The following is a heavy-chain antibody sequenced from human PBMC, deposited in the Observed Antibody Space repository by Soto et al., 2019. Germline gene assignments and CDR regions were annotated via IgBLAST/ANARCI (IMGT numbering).Heavy chain of an antibody. Sequence: GSLRLSCAASGFTFSSYSMNWVRQAPGKGLEWVSSISSSSGYIYYADSVKGRFTISRDNAKNSLYLQMNSLRAEDTAVYYCARDPSATAFPFDYWGQGTLVTVSS. V-gene: IGHV3-21*01. D-gene: IGHD4-17*01. CDR3: ARDPSATAFPFDY. J-gene: IGHJ4*02. CDR2: ISSSSGYI. CDR1: GFTFSSYS.